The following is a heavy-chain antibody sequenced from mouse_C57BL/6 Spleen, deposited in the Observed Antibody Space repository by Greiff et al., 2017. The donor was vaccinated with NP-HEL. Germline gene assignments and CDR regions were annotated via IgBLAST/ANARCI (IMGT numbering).Heavy chain of an antibody. CDR2: IHPNSGST. CDR3: ASSESYGCSDVAY. Sequence: QVQLQQPGAELVKPGASVKLSCKASGYTFTSYWMHWVKQRPGQGLEWIGMIHPNSGSTNYNEKFKSKATLTVDKSSSTTYLQLSSLTSEDSAVYYCASSESYGCSDVAYWGQGTLVTVSA. CDR1: GYTFTSYW. J-gene: IGHJ3*01. D-gene: IGHD1-1*01. V-gene: IGHV1-64*01.